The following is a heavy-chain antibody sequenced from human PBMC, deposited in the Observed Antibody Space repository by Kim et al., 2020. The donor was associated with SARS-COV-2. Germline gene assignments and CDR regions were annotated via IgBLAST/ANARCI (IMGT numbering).Heavy chain of an antibody. V-gene: IGHV1-18*01. J-gene: IGHJ4*02. CDR3: ARVGHNWNDGIDY. CDR2: ISAYNGNT. D-gene: IGHD1-1*01. CDR1: GYTFSSYG. Sequence: ASVKVSCKSSGYTFSSYGITWVRQAPGQGLEWVGWISAYNGNTHYSDNLQGRVTMTTNTFTSTVYMDLRSLRSDDTAVYYCARVGHNWNDGIDYWGQGTL.